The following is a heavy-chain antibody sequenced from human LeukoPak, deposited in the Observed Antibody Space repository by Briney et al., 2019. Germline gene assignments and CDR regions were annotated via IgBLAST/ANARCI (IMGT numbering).Heavy chain of an antibody. CDR3: AREEYYDILTGFLRGSNWFDP. D-gene: IGHD3-9*01. J-gene: IGHJ5*02. CDR2: IYTSGTT. V-gene: IGHV4-61*02. CDR1: GGSFSSGSSC. Sequence: SETLSLTCTVSGGSFSSGSSCWSWIRQPAGRGLEWIGRIYTSGTTNYNPSLKSRVTMSVDTSKNQFSLKLSSVTAADTAVYYCAREEYYDILTGFLRGSNWFDPWGQGTLVTVSS.